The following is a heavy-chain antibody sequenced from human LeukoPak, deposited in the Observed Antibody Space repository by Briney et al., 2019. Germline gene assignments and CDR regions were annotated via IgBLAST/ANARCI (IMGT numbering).Heavy chain of an antibody. V-gene: IGHV4-30-4*01. CDR2: IYYSGST. D-gene: IGHD3-10*01. CDR3: ASAKSSMVRGVEPRIDP. CDR1: GGSISSGDYY. J-gene: IGHJ5*02. Sequence: SETLSLTCTVSGGSISSGDYYWSWIRQPPGKGLEWIGYIYYSGSTYYNPSLKSRVTISVDTSKNQFSLKLSSVTAADTAVYYCASAKSSMVRGVEPRIDPWGQGTLVTVSP.